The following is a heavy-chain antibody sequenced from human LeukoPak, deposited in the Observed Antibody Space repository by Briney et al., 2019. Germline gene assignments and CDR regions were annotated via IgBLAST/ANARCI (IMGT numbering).Heavy chain of an antibody. CDR2: VSTYNGNT. Sequence: GSSVKVSCKASGGTFSSYGITWVRQAPGQGLEWVGWVSTYNGNTDYAQRVQGRVAMTTDTSTNTAYMDLRSLRPDDTAVYYCARPHSLGGSFYVFDYWGQGTLITVSS. D-gene: IGHD1-26*01. CDR1: GGTFSSYG. CDR3: ARPHSLGGSFYVFDY. J-gene: IGHJ4*02. V-gene: IGHV1-18*01.